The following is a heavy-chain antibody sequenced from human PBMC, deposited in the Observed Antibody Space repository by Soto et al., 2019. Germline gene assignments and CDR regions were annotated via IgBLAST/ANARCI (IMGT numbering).Heavy chain of an antibody. Sequence: GASVKVSCKASGYTFSTYGMHWVRQAPGQSLEWMGWLNGGTGQTRYSQRFQDRVIITRDTSASTGYMEPSSLRSEDTAVYYCARGKGMEENYFYYGLDIWGQGTTVTVSS. CDR1: GYTFSTYG. J-gene: IGHJ6*02. CDR2: LNGGTGQT. V-gene: IGHV1-3*01. D-gene: IGHD1-1*01. CDR3: ARGKGMEENYFYYGLDI.